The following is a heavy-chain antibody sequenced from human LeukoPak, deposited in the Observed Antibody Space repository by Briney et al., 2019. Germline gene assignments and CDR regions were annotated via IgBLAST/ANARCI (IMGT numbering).Heavy chain of an antibody. CDR1: GYTFADYY. Sequence: ASVKVSCKASGYTFADYYVHWVRQAPGQGLEWMGWISPNSGGTNYAQKFQGRVTMTRDTSISTAYMDLSRLRSDDTAVYYCASGRIAAAGSTDFDYWGQGTLDTVSS. CDR2: ISPNSGGT. V-gene: IGHV1-2*02. J-gene: IGHJ4*02. D-gene: IGHD6-13*01. CDR3: ASGRIAAAGSTDFDY.